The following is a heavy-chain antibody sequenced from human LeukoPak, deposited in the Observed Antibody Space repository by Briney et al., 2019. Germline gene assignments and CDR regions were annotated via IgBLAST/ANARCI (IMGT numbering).Heavy chain of an antibody. CDR3: AREASGSGSYGY. CDR2: IYYSGST. V-gene: IGHV4-39*02. Sequence: SETLSLTCTVSGGSISSSSYYWGWIRQPPGKGLEWIGSIYYSGSTYYNPSLKSRVTISVDTSKNQFSLKLSSVTAADTAVYYCAREASGSGSYGYWGQGTLVTVSS. CDR1: GGSISSSSYY. D-gene: IGHD3-10*01. J-gene: IGHJ4*02.